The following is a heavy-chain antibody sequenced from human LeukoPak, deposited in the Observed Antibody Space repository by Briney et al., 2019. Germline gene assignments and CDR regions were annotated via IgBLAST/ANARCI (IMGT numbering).Heavy chain of an antibody. D-gene: IGHD3-3*01. CDR2: IYYSGST. V-gene: IGHV4-39*01. CDR3: ARREITMFGVYDYGMDV. CDR1: GGSISSSSYY. J-gene: IGHJ6*02. Sequence: SSETLSLTCTVSGGSISSSSYYWGWIRQPPGKGLEWIGSIYYSGSTYYNPSLKSRVTISVDTSKNQFSLKLSSVTAADTAVYYCARREITMFGVYDYGMDVWGQGTTVTVSS.